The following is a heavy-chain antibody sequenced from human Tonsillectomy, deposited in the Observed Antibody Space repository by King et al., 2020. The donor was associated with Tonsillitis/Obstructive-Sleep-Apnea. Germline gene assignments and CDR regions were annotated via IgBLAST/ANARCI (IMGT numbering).Heavy chain of an antibody. V-gene: IGHV1-46*01. CDR1: GYTFTSNY. Sequence: VQLVESGAEVKKPGASVKVSCTASGYTFTSNYMHWVRQAPGQGLEWMGIINPSGGRTSYAQKFQGRVTMTRDTSTSTVYMELSSLRSEDTAIYYCARDYCSGGSCFSGWFDPWGQGTLVTVSS. CDR3: ARDYCSGGSCFSGWFDP. J-gene: IGHJ5*02. D-gene: IGHD2-15*01. CDR2: INPSGGRT.